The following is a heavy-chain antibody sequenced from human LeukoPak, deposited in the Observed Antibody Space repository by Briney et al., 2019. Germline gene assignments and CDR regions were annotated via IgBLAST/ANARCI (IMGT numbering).Heavy chain of an antibody. CDR2: IIPILDIA. Sequence: GASVKVFCKASGGTFSSYAISWVRQAPGQGLEWMGRIIPILDIANYAQKFQGRVTITADKSTSTAYMELSSLRSEDTAVYYCARDSGSSSPNTYYYYGMDVWGQGTTVTVSS. CDR1: GGTFSSYA. D-gene: IGHD6-13*01. CDR3: ARDSGSSSPNTYYYYGMDV. V-gene: IGHV1-69*04. J-gene: IGHJ6*02.